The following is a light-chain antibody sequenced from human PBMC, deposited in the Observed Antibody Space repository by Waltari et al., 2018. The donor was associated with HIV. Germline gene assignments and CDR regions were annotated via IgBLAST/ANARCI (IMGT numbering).Light chain of an antibody. CDR3: ATWDDSLDGPM. CDR1: ISDLGSNT. CDR2: SND. Sequence: QSVLTQPPSASGTPGPRVTISCSGSISDLGSNTVNWYQQLPGTAPKLLIYSNDQRPSGVPDRFSGSKSGTSASLAISGLRSEDEADYYCATWDDSLDGPMFGGGTKLTVL. J-gene: IGLJ3*02. V-gene: IGLV1-44*01.